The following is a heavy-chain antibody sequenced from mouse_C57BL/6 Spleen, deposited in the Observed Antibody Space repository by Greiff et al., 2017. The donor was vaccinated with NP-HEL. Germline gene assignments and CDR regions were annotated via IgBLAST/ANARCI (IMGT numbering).Heavy chain of an antibody. Sequence: QVQLQQSGAELVRPGASVTLSCTASGYTFTDYEMHWVKQTPGHGLEWIGAIDPETGGTAYNQQFTGKAILTADKSSSTAYMERRRLTSEDSAVYSCTREGIYDGYYEYWGQGTTLTVSS. D-gene: IGHD2-3*01. V-gene: IGHV1-15*01. J-gene: IGHJ2*01. CDR2: IDPETGGT. CDR1: GYTFTDYE. CDR3: TREGIYDGYYEY.